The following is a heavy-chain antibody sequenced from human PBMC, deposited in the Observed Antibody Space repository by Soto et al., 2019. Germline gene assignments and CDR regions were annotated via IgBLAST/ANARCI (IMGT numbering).Heavy chain of an antibody. Sequence: GGSLRLSCAASGFPFSSYSMNWVRQAPGKGLEWVSYISSSSSTIYYADSVKGRFTISRDNSKNTLYLQMNSLRAEDTAVYYCARDGHPNTFDYWGQGTLVTVSS. CDR3: ARDGHPNTFDY. J-gene: IGHJ4*02. CDR2: ISSSSSTI. V-gene: IGHV3-48*01. CDR1: GFPFSSYS.